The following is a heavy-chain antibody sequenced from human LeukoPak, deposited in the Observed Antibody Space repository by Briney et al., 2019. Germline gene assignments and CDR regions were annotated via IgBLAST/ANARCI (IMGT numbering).Heavy chain of an antibody. J-gene: IGHJ4*02. Sequence: GGSLRLSCAASGFTFSTFAMIWVRQPPGKGLVWVSRINADGSTTSYADSVRGRFTISRDNAKNTLYLQMNSLRAEDTAVYYCATLISGWSLYWGQGTLVTVSS. CDR1: GFTFSTFA. CDR3: ATLISGWSLY. CDR2: INADGSTT. D-gene: IGHD6-19*01. V-gene: IGHV3-74*01.